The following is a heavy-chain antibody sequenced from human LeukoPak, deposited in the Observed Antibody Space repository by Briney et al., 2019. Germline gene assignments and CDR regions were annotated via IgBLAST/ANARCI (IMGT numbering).Heavy chain of an antibody. V-gene: IGHV1-2*02. CDR1: GYTFTVYY. D-gene: IGHD3-10*01. Sequence: ASVKVSCKASGYTFTVYYMHWMRQAPGQGLEWMGWINPNSGGTNYAQKFQGRVTMTSDTSFSTAYMELSRLRSDDTAVYYCARVGAHYGSGSYLGYWGQGTLVTVSS. CDR3: ARVGAHYGSGSYLGY. J-gene: IGHJ4*02. CDR2: INPNSGGT.